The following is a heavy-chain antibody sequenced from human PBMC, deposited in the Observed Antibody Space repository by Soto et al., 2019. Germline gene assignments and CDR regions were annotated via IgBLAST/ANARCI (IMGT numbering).Heavy chain of an antibody. D-gene: IGHD1-26*01. V-gene: IGHV3-48*02. CDR3: ARDRMAAAGNRVVGPRGWFDP. CDR1: GVTFSSYS. J-gene: IGHJ5*02. Sequence: EVQLVESGGGLVQPGGSLRLSCAASGVTFSSYSMNWVRQAPGKGLEWISYISSSSSTIFYADSVKGRFTISRDNAKNSLYLQMNSLRDEDTAVYYCARDRMAAAGNRVVGPRGWFDPWGQGTLVTVSS. CDR2: ISSSSSTI.